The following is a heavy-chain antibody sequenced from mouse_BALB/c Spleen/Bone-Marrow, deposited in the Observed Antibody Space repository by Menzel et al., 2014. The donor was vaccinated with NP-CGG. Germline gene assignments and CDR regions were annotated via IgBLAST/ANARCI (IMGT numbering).Heavy chain of an antibody. J-gene: IGHJ3*01. CDR1: GFTFSSFG. CDR3: SRNCDFWFGY. CDR2: ISSGSRTI. Sequence: EVKVVESGGGLVQPGGSRKLSCAASGFTFSSFGMHWIRQAPEKGLEWVAYISSGSRTIYYADTVRGRFTISRDNPKNTLFLQMTSLRSEDTAMYYCSRNCDFWFGYWGQGTLVTVSA. D-gene: IGHD2-4*01. V-gene: IGHV5-17*02.